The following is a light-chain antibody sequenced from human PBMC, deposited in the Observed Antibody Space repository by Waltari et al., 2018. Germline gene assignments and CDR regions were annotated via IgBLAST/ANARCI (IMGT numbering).Light chain of an antibody. CDR3: QHYVNLPVT. CDR2: AAS. V-gene: IGKV3-20*01. Sequence: EIVLTQSPGTLHLSPGERATLSCRASQSVSRALAWYQQKPGQAPRLLIYAASTRATGVPDRFSGSGSVTDFSLTISRLDPEDFAVYYCQHYVNLPVTFGQGTKVEI. J-gene: IGKJ1*01. CDR1: QSVSRA.